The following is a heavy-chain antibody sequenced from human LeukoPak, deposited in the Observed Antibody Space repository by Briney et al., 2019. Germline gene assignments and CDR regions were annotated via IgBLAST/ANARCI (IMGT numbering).Heavy chain of an antibody. J-gene: IGHJ4*02. CDR3: ARHMVSFSSSFDY. V-gene: IGHV4-39*01. Sequence: SSETLSLTCTVSGVSLSSSSFYWDWIRQPPGKGLEWIGTTYYSGNTYYNPSLKSRVTISIDTSKNLLSLKLNSVTAADTAVYFCARHMVSFSSSFDYWGQGTLVTVSS. CDR1: GVSLSSSSFY. CDR2: TYYSGNT. D-gene: IGHD6-6*01.